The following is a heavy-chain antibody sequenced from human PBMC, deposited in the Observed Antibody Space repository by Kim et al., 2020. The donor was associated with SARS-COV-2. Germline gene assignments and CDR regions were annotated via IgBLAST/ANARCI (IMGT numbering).Heavy chain of an antibody. V-gene: IGHV3-13*01. CDR3: ARALSYYDFWSGYYTGYYYYGMDV. Sequence: GGSLRLSCAASGFTFSSYDMHWVRQATGKGLEWVSAIGTAGDTYYQVAVKGRFTISRVNAKNSLYFQMNSLRAGDTPVYYCARALSYYDFWSGYYTGYYYYGMDVWGQGTTVTVSS. D-gene: IGHD3-3*01. CDR2: IGTAGDT. CDR1: GFTFSSYD. J-gene: IGHJ6*02.